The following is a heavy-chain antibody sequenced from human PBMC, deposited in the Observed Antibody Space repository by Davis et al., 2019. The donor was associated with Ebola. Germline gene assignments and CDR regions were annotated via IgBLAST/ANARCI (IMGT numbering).Heavy chain of an antibody. Sequence: GFTFSSYGMHWVRQAPGKGLSWVAFIRYDGSNKYYADSVKGRFTISRDNSKNTLYLQMNSLRAEDTDVSSXXQTPTVTMVYWGQGTLVT. D-gene: IGHD4-17*01. J-gene: IGHJ4*02. CDR3: XQTPTVTMVY. V-gene: IGHV3-30*02. CDR1: GFTFSSYG. CDR2: IRYDGSNK.